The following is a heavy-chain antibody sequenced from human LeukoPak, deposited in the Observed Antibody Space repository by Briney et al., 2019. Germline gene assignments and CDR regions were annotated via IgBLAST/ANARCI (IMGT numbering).Heavy chain of an antibody. CDR2: ICSTGVST. CDR1: GFAFSRYV. J-gene: IGHJ4*02. Sequence: PGDPLTLSCSASGFAFSRYVMIWLRQAPGEGLEWFSSICSTGVSTFYADSVTSRLTVSRDNSKITLSLQINDLRAEATLVFCGAKDPGVVPAHFFDCWGQGILVTVSS. D-gene: IGHD2-2*01. V-gene: IGHV3-23*01. CDR3: AKDPGVVPAHFFDC.